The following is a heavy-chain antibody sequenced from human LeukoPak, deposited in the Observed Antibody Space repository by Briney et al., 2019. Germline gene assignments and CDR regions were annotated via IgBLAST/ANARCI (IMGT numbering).Heavy chain of an antibody. CDR3: ARRYCSGGSCLYYFDY. D-gene: IGHD2-15*01. Sequence: GESLKISCKGSGFSFTSYWIGWVRQMPGKGLERMGIIYPGDSDTRYSPSFLGQVTISADKSISTAYLQWSSLKASDTAMYYCARRYCSGGSCLYYFDYWGQGTLVTVSS. V-gene: IGHV5-51*01. CDR2: IYPGDSDT. J-gene: IGHJ4*02. CDR1: GFSFTSYW.